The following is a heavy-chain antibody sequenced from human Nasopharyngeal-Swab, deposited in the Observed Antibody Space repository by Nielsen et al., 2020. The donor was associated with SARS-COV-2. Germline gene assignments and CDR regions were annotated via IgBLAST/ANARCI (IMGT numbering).Heavy chain of an antibody. J-gene: IGHJ6*02. CDR1: GYSFTSYY. CDR3: VRPEGVATSFKYYFQYGMDV. D-gene: IGHD5-12*01. V-gene: IGHV5-51*01. CDR2: IYPGDSDT. Sequence: GESLKISCQGSGYSFTSYYIGWVRQVPGKGLEWMGIIYPGDSDTRYSPSFQGQVTISADKSIRTAYLQWSSLRASDTAMYYCVRPEGVATSFKYYFQYGMDVWGQGTMVTVPS.